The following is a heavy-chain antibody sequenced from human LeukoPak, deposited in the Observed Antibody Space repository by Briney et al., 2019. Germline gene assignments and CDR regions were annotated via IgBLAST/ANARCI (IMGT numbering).Heavy chain of an antibody. V-gene: IGHV4-38-2*01. CDR2: IYYSGST. J-gene: IGHJ4*02. D-gene: IGHD2-2*01. CDR3: ARGSSPSYPLDY. Sequence: PGGSLRLSCAASGFTFSAYAMSWVRQAPGKGLEWIGSIYYSGSTYNNPSLKSRVTLSLDMSKSQFSLRLSSVTAADTAVYYCARGSSPSYPLDYWGQGTLVTVSS. CDR1: GFTFSAYA.